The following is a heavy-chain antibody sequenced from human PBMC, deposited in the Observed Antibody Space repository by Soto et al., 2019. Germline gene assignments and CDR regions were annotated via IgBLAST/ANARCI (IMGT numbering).Heavy chain of an antibody. V-gene: IGHV1-46*01. CDR2: MNPSGGST. CDR1: GYSFTSYY. Sequence: ASVKVACKSSGYSFTSYYMHWVRQAPGQGLEWMGIMNPSGGSTTYAQKFQGRVTMTRDTSTSTVYMELSSVRSEDTAVYYCARALPRSYGYSYAALDYWG. D-gene: IGHD5-18*01. CDR3: ARALPRSYGYSYAALDY. J-gene: IGHJ4*01.